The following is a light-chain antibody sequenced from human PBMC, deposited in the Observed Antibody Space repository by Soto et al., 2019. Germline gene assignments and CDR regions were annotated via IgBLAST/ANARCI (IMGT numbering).Light chain of an antibody. CDR3: TSYTPGSTL. J-gene: IGLJ1*01. CDR2: DVG. Sequence: QSALTQPASVSGSPGQSIAISCTGTSSDIGGYNYVSWYQQHPGKAPKLILYDVGTRPSGVSDRFSGSKSGNTASLTISGLHAEDEADYYCTSYTPGSTLFGTGTKLTVL. CDR1: SSDIGGYNY. V-gene: IGLV2-14*01.